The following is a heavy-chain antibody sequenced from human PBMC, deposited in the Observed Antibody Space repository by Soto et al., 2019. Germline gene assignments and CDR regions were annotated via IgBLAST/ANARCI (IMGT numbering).Heavy chain of an antibody. CDR2: ISAYNGNT. CDR3: ARVTDIVVVVAATWFDP. D-gene: IGHD2-15*01. Sequence: ASVTVSWQAAGYTFTSYGISWVRQAPGQGLEWMGWISAYNGNTNYAQKLQGRVTMTTDTSTSTAYMELRSLRSDDTAVYYCARVTDIVVVVAATWFDPWGQGTLVTVSS. J-gene: IGHJ5*02. CDR1: GYTFTSYG. V-gene: IGHV1-18*01.